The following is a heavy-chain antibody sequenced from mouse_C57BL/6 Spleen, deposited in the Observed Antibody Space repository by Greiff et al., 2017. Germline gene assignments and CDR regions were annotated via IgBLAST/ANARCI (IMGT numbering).Heavy chain of an antibody. J-gene: IGHJ3*01. V-gene: IGHV1-55*01. CDR2: IYPGSGST. CDR3: ARADRTWFAY. Sequence: QVHVKQPGAELVKPGASVKMSCKASGYTFTSYWITWVKQRPGQGLEWIGDIYPGSGSTNYNEKFKSKATLTVDTSSSTAYMQLSSLTSEDSAVYYCARADRTWFAYWGQGTLVTVSA. CDR1: GYTFTSYW. D-gene: IGHD2-14*01.